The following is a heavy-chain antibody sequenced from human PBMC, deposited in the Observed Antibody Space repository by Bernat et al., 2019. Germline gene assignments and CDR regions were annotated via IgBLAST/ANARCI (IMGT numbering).Heavy chain of an antibody. CDR1: GYSISSGYY. V-gene: IGHV4-38-2*01. CDR3: ARSPGRITGINWFDP. CDR2: IYHSGST. Sequence: QVQLQESGPGLVKPSETLSLTCAVSGYSISSGYYWGWIRQPPGKGLEWIGSIYHSGSTYYNPSLKSRVTISVDTSKNQFSLKLSSVTAADPAVYYCARSPGRITGINWFDPWGQGTLVTVSS. J-gene: IGHJ5*02. D-gene: IGHD1-20*01.